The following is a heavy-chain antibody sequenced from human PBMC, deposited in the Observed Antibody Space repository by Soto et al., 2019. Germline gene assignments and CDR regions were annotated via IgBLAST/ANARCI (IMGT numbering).Heavy chain of an antibody. D-gene: IGHD3-22*01. Sequence: ASVKVSCKASGYTFTSYDINWVRQATGQGLEWMGWMNPNSGNTGYAQKFQGRVTMTRNTSISTAYMELSSLRSEDTAVYYCARLTYPRITMMNYFDYWGQGTLVTVSS. J-gene: IGHJ4*02. CDR1: GYTFTSYD. CDR3: ARLTYPRITMMNYFDY. CDR2: MNPNSGNT. V-gene: IGHV1-8*01.